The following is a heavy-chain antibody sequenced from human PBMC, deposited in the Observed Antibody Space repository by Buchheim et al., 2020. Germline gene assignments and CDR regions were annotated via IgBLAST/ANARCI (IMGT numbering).Heavy chain of an antibody. D-gene: IGHD2-2*01. Sequence: EVQLVESGGGLVQPGGSLRLSCAASGFTFSSYWMSWVRQAPGKGLEWVANIKQDGSEKYYVDSVKGRFTISRDNAKNSLYLQMNSLRAEDTAVYYCARKGTSYHYYYYGMDVWGQGTT. CDR3: ARKGTSYHYYYYGMDV. CDR1: GFTFSSYW. J-gene: IGHJ6*02. V-gene: IGHV3-7*01. CDR2: IKQDGSEK.